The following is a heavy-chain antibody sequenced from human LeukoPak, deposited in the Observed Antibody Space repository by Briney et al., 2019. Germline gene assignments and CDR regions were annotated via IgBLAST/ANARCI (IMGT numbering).Heavy chain of an antibody. CDR1: GFTFSNYV. Sequence: GGSLRLSCAASGFTFSNYVMIWVRQAPGKGLEWVSGITASGDSTYYGDSVKGRFTMSRDNSKNTLYLQMNSLRAEDTAVYYCATGEEEQQLDYWGQGTLVTVSS. V-gene: IGHV3-23*01. CDR3: ATGEEEQQLDY. J-gene: IGHJ4*02. CDR2: ITASGDST. D-gene: IGHD6-13*01.